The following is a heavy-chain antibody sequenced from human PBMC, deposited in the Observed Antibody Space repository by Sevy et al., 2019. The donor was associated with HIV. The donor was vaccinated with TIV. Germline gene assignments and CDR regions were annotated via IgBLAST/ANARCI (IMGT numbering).Heavy chain of an antibody. V-gene: IGHV3-33*01. CDR1: GFTFSSYG. Sequence: GGSLRLSCAASGFTFSSYGMHWVRLAPGKGLEWVATIWYDGSNKKYADSVKGRFSISRDNSKNTLYLQMNSLRAEDTAVYYCAREGIAVAGIGYYFDYWGQGTLVTVSS. CDR2: IWYDGSNK. CDR3: AREGIAVAGIGYYFDY. D-gene: IGHD6-19*01. J-gene: IGHJ4*02.